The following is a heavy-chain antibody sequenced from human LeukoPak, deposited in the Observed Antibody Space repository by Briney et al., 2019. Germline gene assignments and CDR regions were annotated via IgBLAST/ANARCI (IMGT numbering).Heavy chain of an antibody. CDR2: IYTSGST. D-gene: IGHD1-1*01. CDR1: DGSISSVSYY. J-gene: IGHJ3*02. V-gene: IGHV4-61*09. Sequence: PSETLSLTCTVSDGSISSVSYYWTWIRQPAGKGLEWIGHIYTSGSTNYNPSLKSRVTISGDTSKNQFSLNLSSVTAADTAVYYCAAFLLQQIDAFDIWGQGTLVTVSS. CDR3: AAFLLQQIDAFDI.